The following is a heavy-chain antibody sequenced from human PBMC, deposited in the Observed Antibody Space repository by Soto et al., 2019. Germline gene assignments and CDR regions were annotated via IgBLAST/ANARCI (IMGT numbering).Heavy chain of an antibody. CDR1: GYTFTSYA. D-gene: IGHD1-26*01. CDR3: ARDSLPLELSGWYEL. V-gene: IGHV1-3*01. CDR2: INAGNGNT. Sequence: GASVKVSCKASGYTFTSYAMHWVRQAPGQRLEWMGWINAGNGNTKYSQKFQGRVTITRDTSASTAYMELSSLRSEDTAVYYCARDSLPLELSGWYELWGQGTLVTVSS. J-gene: IGHJ5*02.